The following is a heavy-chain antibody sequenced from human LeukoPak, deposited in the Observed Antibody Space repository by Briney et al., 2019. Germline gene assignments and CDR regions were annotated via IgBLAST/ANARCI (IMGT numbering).Heavy chain of an antibody. Sequence: SETLSLTCTVSGGSISSYYWSWIRQPPGKGLEWIGYIYYSGSTNYNPSLKSRVTISVDTSKNQFSLKLSSVTAADTAVYYCARSTLKGYCSGGSCPRWFDPWGQGTLVTVSS. CDR2: IYYSGST. J-gene: IGHJ5*02. V-gene: IGHV4-59*12. CDR1: GGSISSYY. CDR3: ARSTLKGYCSGGSCPRWFDP. D-gene: IGHD2-15*01.